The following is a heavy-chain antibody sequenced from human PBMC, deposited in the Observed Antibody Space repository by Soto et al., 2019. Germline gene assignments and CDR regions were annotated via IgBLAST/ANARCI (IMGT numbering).Heavy chain of an antibody. CDR3: ARDALSRDGYNLLAYFDY. CDR1: GFTFSSYA. V-gene: IGHV3-30-3*01. Sequence: QVQLVESGGGVVQPGRSLRLSCAASGFTFSSYAMHWVRQAPGKGLEWVAVISYDGSNKYYADSVKGRFTISRDNSKNTLYLQMNSLRAEDTDVYYCARDALSRDGYNLLAYFDYWGQGTLVTVSS. CDR2: ISYDGSNK. J-gene: IGHJ4*02. D-gene: IGHD5-12*01.